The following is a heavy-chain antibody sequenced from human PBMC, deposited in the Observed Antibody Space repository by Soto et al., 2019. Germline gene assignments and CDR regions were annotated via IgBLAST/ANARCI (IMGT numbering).Heavy chain of an antibody. CDR2: IHWDYDK. D-gene: IGHD6-6*01. Sequence: QITLKESGPTLVKPTQTLTLTCSFSGFSLSTTGGGVGWIRQPPGKALEWLALIHWDYDKLYSPSLKSRLTITKDTTKNQVVLTMTNTDPVDTATYYCAHREGSSGAFDIWGQGTMVTVSS. J-gene: IGHJ3*02. V-gene: IGHV2-5*02. CDR3: AHREGSSGAFDI. CDR1: GFSLSTTGGG.